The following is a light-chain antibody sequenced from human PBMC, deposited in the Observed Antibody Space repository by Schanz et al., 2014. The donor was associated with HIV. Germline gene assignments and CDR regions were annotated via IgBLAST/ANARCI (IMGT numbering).Light chain of an antibody. CDR2: WAS. CDR1: QSILYNSNNKNY. V-gene: IGKV4-1*01. J-gene: IGKJ4*01. Sequence: DIVMTQSPDSLAVSLGERATINCRSSQSILYNSNNKNYLAWYQQKPGQPPNLLIYWASTRESGVPDRFSGGGSGTDFTLTISSLLAEDVAVYYCQQYFTTPLTFGGGTKVEIK. CDR3: QQYFTTPLT.